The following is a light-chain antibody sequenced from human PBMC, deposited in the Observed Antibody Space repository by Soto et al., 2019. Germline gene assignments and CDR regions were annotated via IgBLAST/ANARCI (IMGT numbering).Light chain of an antibody. CDR3: QQSGSSTGT. J-gene: IGKJ1*01. CDR1: QSVSSSY. Sequence: EIVLTQSPGTLSLSPGERATLSCRASQSVSSSYLAWYQHKPGQAPRLLIYGASSRAAGIPDRFSGSGSGRDFTLTISRLEPGDFAVYYCQQSGSSTGTFGQGTRVEIK. V-gene: IGKV3-20*01. CDR2: GAS.